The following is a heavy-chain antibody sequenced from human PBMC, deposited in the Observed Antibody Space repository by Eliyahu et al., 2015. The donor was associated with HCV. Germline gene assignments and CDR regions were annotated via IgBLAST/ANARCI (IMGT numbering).Heavy chain of an antibody. J-gene: IGHJ4*02. CDR3: AKGAMSLYNMVPFDY. CDR1: GFXFGDFA. V-gene: IGHV3-9*01. CDR2: ISWHTYNI. D-gene: IGHD3-10*01. Sequence: EVQLVESGXGLVQPGRSLRLXCEASGFXFGDFAMHWXRQAPGKGLEWVSSISWHTYNIAYADSVKGRCTISRDNAKYSVYLQMNSLRADDTALYYCAKGAMSLYNMVPFDYWGQGTLVTVSS.